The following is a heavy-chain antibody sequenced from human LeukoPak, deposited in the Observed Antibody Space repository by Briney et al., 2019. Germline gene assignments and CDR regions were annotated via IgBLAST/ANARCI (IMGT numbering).Heavy chain of an antibody. D-gene: IGHD1-14*01. CDR3: ARDHRPEIQYYYMDV. Sequence: RPGGSLRLSCAASGFSLSNYGMHWVRQAPGKGLEWVAALLYDGNTKHYADSVKGRFTISRDISKNTFYLQMNSLTAEDTAVYYCARDHRPEIQYYYMDVWGKGTTVTVSS. V-gene: IGHV3-33*01. J-gene: IGHJ6*03. CDR1: GFSLSNYG. CDR2: LLYDGNTK.